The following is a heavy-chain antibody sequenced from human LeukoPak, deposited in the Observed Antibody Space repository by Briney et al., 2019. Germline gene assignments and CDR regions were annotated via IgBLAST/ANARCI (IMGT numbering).Heavy chain of an antibody. D-gene: IGHD4-23*01. CDR3: ARASSRWGYFDY. J-gene: IGHJ4*02. Sequence: GGSLRLSCAASGFTFSSYAMHWVRQAPGKGLEWVAVISYDGSNKYYADSVKGRFTISRDNAKNSLYLQMNSLRAEDTAVYYCARASSRWGYFDYWGQGTLVTVSS. CDR1: GFTFSSYA. CDR2: ISYDGSNK. V-gene: IGHV3-30-3*01.